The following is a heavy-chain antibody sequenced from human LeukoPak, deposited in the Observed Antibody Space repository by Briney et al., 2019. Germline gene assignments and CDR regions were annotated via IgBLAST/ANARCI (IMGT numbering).Heavy chain of an antibody. Sequence: GGSLRLSCAASGFTFSSYAMSWVRQAPGKGLVWVSRINTDGSRTNCADSVKGRFAISRDDAKNTVHLQMYSLGAEDSAVYYCVRGASLAYYMDVWGKGTTVTVSS. CDR3: VRGASLAYYMDV. J-gene: IGHJ6*03. V-gene: IGHV3-74*01. CDR2: INTDGSRT. CDR1: GFTFSSYA. D-gene: IGHD3-16*02.